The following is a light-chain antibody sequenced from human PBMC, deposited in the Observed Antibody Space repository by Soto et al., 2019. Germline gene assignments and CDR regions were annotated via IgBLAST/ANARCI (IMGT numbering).Light chain of an antibody. J-gene: IGKJ4*01. CDR1: QSVRSY. V-gene: IGKV3-11*01. CDR2: DAS. Sequence: EIVLTQSPATVSLSPGDRATLSCRASQSVRSYLAWYQQNPGQAPRLLIYDASNRATDTPARFSGSGSETDFTLIISSLEPEDFAVYYCQQRSTWPLTFGGGTKVEIK. CDR3: QQRSTWPLT.